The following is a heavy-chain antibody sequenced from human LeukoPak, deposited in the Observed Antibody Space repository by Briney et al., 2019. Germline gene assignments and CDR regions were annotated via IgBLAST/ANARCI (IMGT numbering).Heavy chain of an antibody. CDR1: GYTFTSYA. J-gene: IGHJ6*02. V-gene: IGHV1-3*01. CDR3: ARGSGSSWYHYYYGMDV. Sequence: ASVKVSCKASGYTFTSYAMHWVRQAPGQRLEWMGWINAGNGNTKYSQKFQGRVTITRDRSASTAYMELSSLRSEDTAVYYCARGSGSSWYHYYYGMDVWGQGTTVTVSS. D-gene: IGHD6-13*01. CDR2: INAGNGNT.